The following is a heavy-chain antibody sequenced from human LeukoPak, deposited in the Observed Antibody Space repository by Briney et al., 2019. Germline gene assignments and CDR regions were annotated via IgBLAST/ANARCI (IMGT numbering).Heavy chain of an antibody. CDR1: GFTFSSYG. V-gene: IGHV3-21*01. D-gene: IGHD6-19*01. Sequence: PGGSLRLSCAASGFTFSSYGMNWVRQAPGKGLEWVSSISSSSSYIYYADSVKGRFTISRDNAKNSLYLQMNSLRAEDTAVYYCARGVAVAGTGYLWGRGTLVTVSS. CDR2: ISSSSSYI. J-gene: IGHJ2*01. CDR3: ARGVAVAGTGYL.